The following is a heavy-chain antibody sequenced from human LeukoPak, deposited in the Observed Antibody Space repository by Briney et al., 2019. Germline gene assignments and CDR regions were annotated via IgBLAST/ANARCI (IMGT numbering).Heavy chain of an antibody. CDR1: GFTFSSYN. CDR2: ISSSSTYI. D-gene: IGHD2-21*02. Sequence: PGGSLRLSCAASGFTFSSYNMNWIRQAPGKGLEWVSFISSSSTYIYYADSVKGRFTISRDNAKNSMYLQMNSLRAEDTAVYFCARLKTLVGDWYGNDCWGQGTLVTVSS. J-gene: IGHJ4*02. V-gene: IGHV3-21*01. CDR3: ARLKTLVGDWYGNDC.